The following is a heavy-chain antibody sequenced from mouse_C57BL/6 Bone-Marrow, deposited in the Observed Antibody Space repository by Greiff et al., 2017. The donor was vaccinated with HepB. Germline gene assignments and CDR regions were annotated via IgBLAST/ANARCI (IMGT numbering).Heavy chain of an antibody. V-gene: IGHV5-6*01. J-gene: IGHJ3*01. D-gene: IGHD1-1*01. CDR2: ISSGGSYT. Sequence: EVKLVESGGDLVKPGGSLKLSCAASGFTFSSYGMSWVRQTPDKRLEWVATISSGGSYTYYPDSVKGRFPLSRDNAKNTLYLQMSSLKSEDTAMYYCARPIYYYGSRCFAYWGQGTRVTVSA. CDR1: GFTFSSYG. CDR3: ARPIYYYGSRCFAY.